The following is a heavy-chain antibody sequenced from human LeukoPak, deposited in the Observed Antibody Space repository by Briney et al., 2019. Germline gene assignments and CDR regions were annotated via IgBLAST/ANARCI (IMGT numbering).Heavy chain of an antibody. CDR1: RYTFTGYH. Sequence: ASVKVSCKASRYTFTGYHMHWVRQAPGQGLEWMAWINPNSGATDYAQKFQGRVTMTRDTSTSTAYMELSRLRSDDTAVYYCARLNGNHFDYWGQGTLVTVSS. CDR2: INPNSGAT. CDR3: ARLNGNHFDY. J-gene: IGHJ4*02. V-gene: IGHV1-2*02. D-gene: IGHD1-14*01.